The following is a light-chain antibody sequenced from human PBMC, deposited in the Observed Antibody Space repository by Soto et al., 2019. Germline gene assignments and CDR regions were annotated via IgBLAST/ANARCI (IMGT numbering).Light chain of an antibody. V-gene: IGKV1-5*03. Sequence: DIQLAQSPSTLSASVGDRVTITCRASQNIRTWVAWYQQKPGRAPKLLISKASTLQSGVPSRFSGSGSGTEFILTISSLQPDDFATYCCQQHTTFGQGTTVEVK. CDR3: QQHTT. CDR2: KAS. J-gene: IGKJ1*01. CDR1: QNIRTW.